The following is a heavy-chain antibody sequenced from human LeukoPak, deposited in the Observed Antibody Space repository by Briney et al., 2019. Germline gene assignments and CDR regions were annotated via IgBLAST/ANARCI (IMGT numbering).Heavy chain of an antibody. CDR2: INPNSGGT. CDR3: ARGGAYNWNYGNWFDP. Sequence: ASVKVSCKVSGYTFTGYYMHWVRQAPGQGLEWMGWINPNSGGTNYAQKFQGRVTMTRDTSISTAYMELSRLRSDDTAVYYCARGGAYNWNYGNWFDPWGQGTLVTVSS. V-gene: IGHV1-2*02. D-gene: IGHD1-7*01. J-gene: IGHJ5*02. CDR1: GYTFTGYY.